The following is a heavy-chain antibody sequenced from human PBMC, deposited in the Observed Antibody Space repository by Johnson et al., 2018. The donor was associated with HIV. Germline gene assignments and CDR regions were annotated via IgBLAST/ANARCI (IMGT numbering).Heavy chain of an antibody. J-gene: IGHJ3*02. CDR3: AKVPSPYSSSPDAFDI. Sequence: VQLVESGGGVVQPGRSLRLSCAASGFTFRSYAMHWVRQAPGKGLEWVAVISYDGSNKYYADSVKGRFTISRDNSKNTLYLQMNSLRAEDTAVYYCAKVPSPYSSSPDAFDIWGQGTMVTVSS. D-gene: IGHD6-13*01. CDR1: GFTFRSYA. CDR2: ISYDGSNK. V-gene: IGHV3-30*18.